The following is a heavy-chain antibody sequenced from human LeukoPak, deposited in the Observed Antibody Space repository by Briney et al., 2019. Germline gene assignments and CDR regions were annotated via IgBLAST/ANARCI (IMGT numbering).Heavy chain of an antibody. V-gene: IGHV3-74*01. D-gene: IGHD2-21*01. CDR3: ARDGGDSLGAFDI. J-gene: IGHJ3*02. CDR1: GFTFSSYW. Sequence: PGGSLRLSCAASGFTFSSYWMHWVRHAPGKGLVWVSRINNDGSGTRYADSVKGRFTISRDNAKNTLYLQMNSLRAEDTAVYYCARDGGDSLGAFDIWGQGTMVTVSS. CDR2: INNDGSGT.